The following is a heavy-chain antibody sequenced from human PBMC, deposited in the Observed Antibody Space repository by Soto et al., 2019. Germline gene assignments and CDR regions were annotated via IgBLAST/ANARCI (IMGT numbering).Heavy chain of an antibody. Sequence: SVKVSCKASGGTFSSYAISWVRQAPGQGLEWMGGIIPIFGTANYAQKFQGRVTITADESTSTAYMELSSLRSEDTAVYYCARVKVLLPADIPLDYYYYGMDVWGQGTTV. V-gene: IGHV1-69*13. CDR1: GGTFSSYA. J-gene: IGHJ6*02. CDR3: ARVKVLLPADIPLDYYYYGMDV. D-gene: IGHD2-2*01. CDR2: IIPIFGTA.